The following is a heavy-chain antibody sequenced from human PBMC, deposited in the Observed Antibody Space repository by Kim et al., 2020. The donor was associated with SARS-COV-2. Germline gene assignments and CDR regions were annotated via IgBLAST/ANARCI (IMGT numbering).Heavy chain of an antibody. D-gene: IGHD2-15*01. CDR2: ISSSSSYI. Sequence: GGSLRLSCAASGFTFSSYSMNWVRQAPGKGLEWVSSISSSSSYIYYADSVKGRFTISRDNAKNSLYLQMNSLRAEDTAVYYCARDPGYCSGGSCYSLYYYYGMDVWGQGTTVTVSS. J-gene: IGHJ6*02. V-gene: IGHV3-21*01. CDR3: ARDPGYCSGGSCYSLYYYYGMDV. CDR1: GFTFSSYS.